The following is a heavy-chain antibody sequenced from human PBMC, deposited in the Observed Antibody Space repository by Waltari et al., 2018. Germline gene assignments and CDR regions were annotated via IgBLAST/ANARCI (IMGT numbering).Heavy chain of an antibody. V-gene: IGHV4-59*01. CDR2: IFHTGST. CDR3: ARVANSGYDDRGHFDF. J-gene: IGHJ4*02. D-gene: IGHD5-12*01. CDR1: GGASETYY. Sequence: QVQLLESGPGLVKPSETLSLTCTVSGGASETYYCSWIRHPPGKGLEWIGYIFHTGSTNYNPSLKSRVTMSVDTSKNQFSLKLSSVTAADTAVYFCARVANSGYDDRGHFDFWGQGTLVTVSS.